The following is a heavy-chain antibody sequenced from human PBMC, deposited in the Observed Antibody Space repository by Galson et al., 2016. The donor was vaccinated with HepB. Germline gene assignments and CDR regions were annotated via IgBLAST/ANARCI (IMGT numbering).Heavy chain of an antibody. J-gene: IGHJ6*02. D-gene: IGHD3-22*01. V-gene: IGHV2-70*11. Sequence: PALVKPTQTLTLTCTFSGFSLSTSGMCVSWIRQPPGKALEWLARIDWGDDKYYSTSLKTRLTISKDTSKNQVVLTMTNMDPVDTATYYCARTTYYYDSSGKLLKGGGMDVWGQGTTVTVSS. CDR3: ARTTYYYDSSGKLLKGGGMDV. CDR2: IDWGDDK. CDR1: GFSLSTSGMC.